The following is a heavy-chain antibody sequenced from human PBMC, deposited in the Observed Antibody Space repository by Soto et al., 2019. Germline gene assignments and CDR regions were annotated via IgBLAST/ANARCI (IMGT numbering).Heavy chain of an antibody. CDR3: ARALDDTDSLPVGAAARYYAMDV. CDR1: QYNFTNYC. J-gene: IGHJ6*02. V-gene: IGHV1-46*01. CDR2: INPRGGRT. D-gene: IGHD6-25*01. Sequence: ASVKVSCKASQYNFTNYCVHWVRQAPGQGLEWMGIINPRGGRTNYAQRFQGRVSMTRDTSTSTVYMELSSLRSEDTAVYYCARALDDTDSLPVGAAARYYAMDVWGLGTTVTVSS.